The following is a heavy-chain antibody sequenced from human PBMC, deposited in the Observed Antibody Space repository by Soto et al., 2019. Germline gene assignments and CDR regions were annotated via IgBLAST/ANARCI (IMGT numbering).Heavy chain of an antibody. J-gene: IGHJ4*02. V-gene: IGHV3-33*01. CDR3: ATFEYSSSSFGN. CDR1: GFSFSSYT. D-gene: IGHD6-6*01. Sequence: GGSLRLSCAVSGFSFSSYTMYWGCLAPGKGLGGVAVRWDDESNTYYSDSVKDRLAISTERSKNTLYLLMNSLRAEDTAVDYFATFEYSSSSFGNWGQGTLVTVSS. CDR2: RWDDESNT.